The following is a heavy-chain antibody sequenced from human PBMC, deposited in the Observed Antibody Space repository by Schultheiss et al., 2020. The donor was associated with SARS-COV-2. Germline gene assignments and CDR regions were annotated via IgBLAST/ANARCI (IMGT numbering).Heavy chain of an antibody. J-gene: IGHJ4*02. CDR3: ARDITVFGVPVG. D-gene: IGHD3-3*01. V-gene: IGHV4-31*03. Sequence: SETLSLTCTVSGGSISSGGYYWSWIRQHPGKGLEWIGEINHSGSTNYNPSLKSRVTISVDTSKNQFSLKLTSVTAADTAVYYCARDITVFGVPVGWGQGTLVTVSS. CDR2: INHSGST. CDR1: GGSISSGGYY.